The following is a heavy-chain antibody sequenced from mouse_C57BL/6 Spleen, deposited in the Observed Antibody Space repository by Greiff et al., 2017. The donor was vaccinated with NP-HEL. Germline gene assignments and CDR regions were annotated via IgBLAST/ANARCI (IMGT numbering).Heavy chain of an antibody. CDR2: IDPENGDT. Sequence: DVKLQESGAELVRPGASVKLSCTASGFNIKDDYMHWVKQRPEQGLEWIGWIDPENGDTEYASKFQGKATITADTSSNTAYLQLSSLTSEDTAVYYCTPQLGSDYWGQGTTLTVSS. CDR3: TPQLGSDY. V-gene: IGHV14-4*01. D-gene: IGHD4-1*02. J-gene: IGHJ2*01. CDR1: GFNIKDDY.